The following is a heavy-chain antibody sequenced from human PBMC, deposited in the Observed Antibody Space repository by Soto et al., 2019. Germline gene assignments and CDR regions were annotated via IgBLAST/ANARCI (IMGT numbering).Heavy chain of an antibody. CDR1: GGTFSSYA. V-gene: IGHV1-69*13. CDR2: IIPIFGTA. D-gene: IGHD3-10*01. Sequence: ASVKVSCKASGGTFSSYAISWVRQAPGQGLEWMGGIIPIFGTANYAQKLQGRVTITADESTSTAYMELSSLRSEDTAVYYCARSVGSGSYPPDPYYYYGMDVWGQGTTVTVSS. J-gene: IGHJ6*02. CDR3: ARSVGSGSYPPDPYYYYGMDV.